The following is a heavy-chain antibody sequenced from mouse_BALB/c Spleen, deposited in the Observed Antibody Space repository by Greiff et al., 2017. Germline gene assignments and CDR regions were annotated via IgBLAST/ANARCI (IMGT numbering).Heavy chain of an antibody. J-gene: IGHJ4*01. CDR3: ARVSYAMDY. Sequence: DVKLVESGGGLVQPGGSLKLSCAASGFTFSSYGMSWVRQTPDKRLELVATINSNGGSTYYPDSVKGRFTISRDNAKNTLYLQMSSLKSEDTAMYYCARVSYAMDYWGQGTSVTVSS. CDR1: GFTFSSYG. CDR2: INSNGGST. V-gene: IGHV5-6-3*01.